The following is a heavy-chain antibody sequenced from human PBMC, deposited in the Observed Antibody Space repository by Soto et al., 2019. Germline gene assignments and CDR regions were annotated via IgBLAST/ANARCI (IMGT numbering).Heavy chain of an antibody. Sequence: GGSLRLSCAVSGFSFGSYALSWVRQAPGKGLEMVSTISGSDGKTFYADSVKGRFSISRDTSQSTLYLQMNSLRADDTAIYYCARWSYRDYWGQGTRVTVSS. CDR1: GFSFGSYA. CDR2: ISGSDGKT. V-gene: IGHV3-23*01. J-gene: IGHJ1*01. D-gene: IGHD1-26*01. CDR3: ARWSYRDY.